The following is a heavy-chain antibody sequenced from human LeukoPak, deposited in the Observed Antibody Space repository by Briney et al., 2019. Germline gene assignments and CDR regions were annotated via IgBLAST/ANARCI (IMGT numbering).Heavy chain of an antibody. CDR2: ISGSGGST. CDR3: ARDLELSAVYYFDS. Sequence: GGSLRLSCAASGFTFSSYAMSWVRQAPGKGLDWVSAISGSGGSTYYADSVKGRFTISRDNSKNMLYLQMNSLRADDTAVYYCARDLELSAVYYFDSWGQGTLVIVSS. D-gene: IGHD3-3*01. CDR1: GFTFSSYA. J-gene: IGHJ4*02. V-gene: IGHV3-23*01.